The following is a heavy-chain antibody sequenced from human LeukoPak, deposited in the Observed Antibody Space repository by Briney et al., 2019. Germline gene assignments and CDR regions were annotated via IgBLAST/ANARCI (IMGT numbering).Heavy chain of an antibody. Sequence: SETLSLTCTVSGGSVSSGSDYWSWIRQPPGKGLEWIGHISYSGSTNYNPSLKSRVTISLDMSKNQLSLKLSSVTTADTAVYYCARGKAALWFGELWGQGTLVTVSS. J-gene: IGHJ4*02. D-gene: IGHD3-10*01. CDR1: GGSVSSGSDY. CDR3: ARGKAALWFGEL. CDR2: ISYSGST. V-gene: IGHV4-61*01.